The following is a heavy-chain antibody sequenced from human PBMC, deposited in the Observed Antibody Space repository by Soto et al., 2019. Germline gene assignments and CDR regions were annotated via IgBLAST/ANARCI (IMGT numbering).Heavy chain of an antibody. CDR2: IYYSGST. CDR1: GGYSSSGSYY. V-gene: IGHV4-39*01. Sequence: PSETLSLTCTVSGGYSSSGSYYWGWIRQPPGKGLEWIGSIYYSGSTYYNPSLKSRVTISVDTSKNQFSLKLSSVTAADTAVYYCARTSLYGDYAFDYWGQGTLVTVS. CDR3: ARTSLYGDYAFDY. D-gene: IGHD4-17*01. J-gene: IGHJ4*02.